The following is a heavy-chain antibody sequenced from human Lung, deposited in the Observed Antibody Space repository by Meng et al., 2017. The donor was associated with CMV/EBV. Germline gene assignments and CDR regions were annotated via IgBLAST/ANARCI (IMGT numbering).Heavy chain of an antibody. CDR2: INTYSGNP. CDR1: GYSFTSYS. D-gene: IGHD3-22*01. Sequence: QEQLVQSGSALKKPGASVKVSCKASGYSFTSYSLNWLRQAPGQGLEWLGWINTYSGNPTYAQGFTGRIVFSLDTSVSTAYLQISSLKAEDTAVYYCARAWDTSGFWGQGTLVTVSS. V-gene: IGHV7-4-1*02. CDR3: ARAWDTSGF. J-gene: IGHJ4*02.